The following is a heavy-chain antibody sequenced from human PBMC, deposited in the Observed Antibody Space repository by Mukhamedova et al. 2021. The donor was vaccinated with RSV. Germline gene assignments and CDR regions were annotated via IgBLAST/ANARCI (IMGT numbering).Heavy chain of an antibody. CDR2: IAPLFGKI. J-gene: IGHJ3*01. CDR3: AHVDLIDSSDV. V-gene: IGHV1-69*01. Sequence: GGIAPLFGKIRYSQNFQGRITITADESTSTAYMELSSLRSEDTAVYFCAHVDLIDSSDVWGQGTVVTVSS. D-gene: IGHD5-12*01.